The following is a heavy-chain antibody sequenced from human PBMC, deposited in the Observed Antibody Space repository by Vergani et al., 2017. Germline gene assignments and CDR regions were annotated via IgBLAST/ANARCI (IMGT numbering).Heavy chain of an antibody. D-gene: IGHD3-22*01. J-gene: IGHJ6*02. CDR2: ISGSGGST. CDR3: AREGEGMGSSGSSYYYYGMDV. Sequence: EVQLLESGGGLVQPGGSLRLSCAASGFTFSSYAMSWVRQAPGKGLEWVSAISGSGGSTYYADSVKGRFTISRDNSKNTLYLQMNSLRAEDTAVYYCAREGEGMGSSGSSYYYYGMDVWGQGTTVTVSS. V-gene: IGHV3-23*01. CDR1: GFTFSSYA.